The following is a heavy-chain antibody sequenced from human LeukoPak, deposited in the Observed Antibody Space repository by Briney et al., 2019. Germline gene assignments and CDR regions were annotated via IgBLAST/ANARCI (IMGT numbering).Heavy chain of an antibody. D-gene: IGHD1-1*01. V-gene: IGHV4-34*01. J-gene: IGHJ4*03. Sequence: SETLSLTCAVYGGSFSSYYWSWIRQSPGKGLEWIAEINHRGDTNYNPSVKSRVTISVDTSKNQFSLKVTSLTAADTAVYYCARGPTISETGYFDYWGQGTLVTVSS. CDR3: ARGPTISETGYFDY. CDR1: GGSFSSYY. CDR2: INHRGDT.